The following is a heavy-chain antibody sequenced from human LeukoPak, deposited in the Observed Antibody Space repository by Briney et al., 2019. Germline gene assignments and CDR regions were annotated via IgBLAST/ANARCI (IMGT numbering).Heavy chain of an antibody. CDR2: IKQDGSEK. CDR3: ARVAYSSSDYYYYYMDV. J-gene: IGHJ6*03. Sequence: GGSLRLSCAASGFTFSSYWMSWVRQAPGKGLEWVANIKQDGSEKYYVDSVKGRFTISRDNAKNSLYLQMNSLRAEDTAVYYCARVAYSSSDYYYYYMDVWGKGTTVTVSS. D-gene: IGHD6-13*01. CDR1: GFTFSSYW. V-gene: IGHV3-7*01.